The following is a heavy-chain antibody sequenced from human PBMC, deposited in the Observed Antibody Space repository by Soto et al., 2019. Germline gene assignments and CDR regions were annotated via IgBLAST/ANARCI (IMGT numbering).Heavy chain of an antibody. CDR2: ISGRGGNS. CDR3: AKGGGGGGSFNTRVDY. Sequence: EVQLFESGGGLVQPGGSLRLSCAASGFTFSSYAMNWVRQAPGKGLECVSGISGRGGNSSYADSVMGRFTISRDNSKNTLYLHMYSLRGGDMAVYYCAKGGGGGGSFNTRVDYWGQGTLVTVSS. V-gene: IGHV3-23*01. D-gene: IGHD1-26*01. CDR1: GFTFSSYA. J-gene: IGHJ4*02.